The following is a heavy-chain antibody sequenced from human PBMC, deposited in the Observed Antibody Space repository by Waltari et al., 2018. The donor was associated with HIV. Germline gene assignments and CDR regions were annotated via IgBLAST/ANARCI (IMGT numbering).Heavy chain of an antibody. D-gene: IGHD2-15*01. Sequence: QVQLVESGGGVVQPGRSLRLSCAASGFTFSSYGMHWVRQAPGKGLEWVAVIWYDGSNKYYADSVKGRFTISRDNSKNTLYLQMNSLRAEDTAVYYCARDRAVEDIVVVGPDYWGQGTLVTVSS. CDR3: ARDRAVEDIVVVGPDY. V-gene: IGHV3-33*01. J-gene: IGHJ4*02. CDR1: GFTFSSYG. CDR2: IWYDGSNK.